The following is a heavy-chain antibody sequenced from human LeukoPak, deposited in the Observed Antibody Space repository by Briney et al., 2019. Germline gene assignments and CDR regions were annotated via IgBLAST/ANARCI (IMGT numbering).Heavy chain of an antibody. Sequence: GGSLRLSCAASGFTFSSYGMHWVRQAPGEGLEWVGRINSKTDGGTTYYAEPVKGRFTLSRDDSKNTVYLQMNSLKTEDTAIYYCTIDRLTRWDYYYGLDVWGRGTTVTVSS. V-gene: IGHV3-15*01. J-gene: IGHJ6*02. CDR3: TIDRLTRWDYYYGLDV. CDR2: INSKTDGGTT. D-gene: IGHD2-21*02. CDR1: GFTFSSYG.